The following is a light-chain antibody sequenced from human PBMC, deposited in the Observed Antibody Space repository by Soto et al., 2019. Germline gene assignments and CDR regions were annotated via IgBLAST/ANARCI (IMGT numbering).Light chain of an antibody. J-gene: IGLJ2*01. Sequence: QSALTQPRSVSGSPGQSVTISCTGTSSDIGDSNYVSWYQQHPGKAPKLLLYDVTRRPSGVPDRFSGSKSGNTASLTISGLQAEEEADYFCCSYAGSYTLVFGGGTKLTVL. CDR3: CSYAGSYTLV. CDR2: DVT. V-gene: IGLV2-11*01. CDR1: SSDIGDSNY.